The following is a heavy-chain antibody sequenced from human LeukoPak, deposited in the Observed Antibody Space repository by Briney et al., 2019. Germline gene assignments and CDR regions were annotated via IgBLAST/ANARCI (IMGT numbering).Heavy chain of an antibody. J-gene: IGHJ4*02. Sequence: SGPTLVNPTQTLTLTCTFSEFSLSTSGVGVGWIRQPPGKALEWLAVIYWDDDKRYSPSLKSRLTITKDTSKNQVVLTMTNMDPVDTATYYCAHRYYARGENYFDYRGQGTLVTVSS. CDR3: AHRYYARGENYFDY. D-gene: IGHD3-22*01. CDR1: EFSLSTSGVG. CDR2: IYWDDDK. V-gene: IGHV2-5*02.